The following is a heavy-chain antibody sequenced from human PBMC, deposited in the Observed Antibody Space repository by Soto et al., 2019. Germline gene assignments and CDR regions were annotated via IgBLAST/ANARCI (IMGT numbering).Heavy chain of an antibody. V-gene: IGHV3-7*01. CDR3: ARYCSGGSCYDY. Sequence: GGSLRLSCEASGFTFSSYWMSWVRHAPGKGLEWVANIKQDGSEKYYVESVRGRFTISRDNAKNSLYLQMNSLRADDTAVYYCARYCSGGSCYDYWGQGTLVTVSS. CDR2: IKQDGSEK. J-gene: IGHJ4*02. CDR1: GFTFSSYW. D-gene: IGHD2-15*01.